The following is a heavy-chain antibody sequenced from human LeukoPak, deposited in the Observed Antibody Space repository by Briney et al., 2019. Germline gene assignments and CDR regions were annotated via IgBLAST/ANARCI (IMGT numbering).Heavy chain of an antibody. CDR2: ISYTGST. Sequence: PSETLSLTCTVSGGSISSYYVSWIRQPPGKGLEWIGYISYTGSTDYNPSLKSRVTISVDMSKNQFSLKVSSVTAADTAVYYCARGSVYFDSWGQGILVTASS. CDR3: ARGSVYFDS. J-gene: IGHJ4*02. V-gene: IGHV4-59*01. CDR1: GGSISSYY.